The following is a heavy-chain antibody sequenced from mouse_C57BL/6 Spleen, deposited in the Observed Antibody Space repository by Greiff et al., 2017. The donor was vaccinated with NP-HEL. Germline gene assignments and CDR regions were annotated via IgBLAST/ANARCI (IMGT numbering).Heavy chain of an antibody. J-gene: IGHJ2*01. CDR3: ARSMVTTKCYLDY. CDR1: GYTFTSYT. V-gene: IGHV1-4*01. Sequence: QVQLKQSGAELARPGASVKMSCKASGYTFTSYTMHWVKQRPGQGLEWIGYINPSSGYTKYNEKFKDKATLTADKASSTAYMQLSSLTSEDSAVYYCARSMVTTKCYLDYWGQGTTLTVSS. CDR2: INPSSGYT. D-gene: IGHD2-2*01.